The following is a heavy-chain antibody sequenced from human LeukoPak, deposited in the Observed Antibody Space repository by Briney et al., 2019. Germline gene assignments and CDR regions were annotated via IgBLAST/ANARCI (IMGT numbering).Heavy chain of an antibody. Sequence: GGSLRLSCAASGFTFSNYAMHWVRQAPGKGLEWVAVISEDGSNKYYGDSVQGRFTISRDNSKNTVYLQMNSLRAEDTAVYYCAKDRYSSGWYSDFDYWGQGTLLPVSS. V-gene: IGHV3-30*18. J-gene: IGHJ4*02. CDR2: ISEDGSNK. CDR1: GFTFSNYA. D-gene: IGHD6-19*01. CDR3: AKDRYSSGWYSDFDY.